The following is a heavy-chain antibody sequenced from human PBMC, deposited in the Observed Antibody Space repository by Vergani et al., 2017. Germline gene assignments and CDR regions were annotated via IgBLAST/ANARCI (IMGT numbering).Heavy chain of an antibody. CDR1: GYTFTSYD. V-gene: IGHV1-8*01. CDR2: MNPNSGNT. CDR3: AKLSSSWSYYYYYGMDV. D-gene: IGHD6-13*01. Sequence: QVQLVQSGAEVKKPGASVKVSCKASGYTFTSYDINWVRQATGQGLEWMGWMNPNSGNTGYAQKFQGRVTMTRNTSISTAYMELSSLRSEDTAVYYCAKLSSSWSYYYYYGMDVWGQGTTVTVSS. J-gene: IGHJ6*02.